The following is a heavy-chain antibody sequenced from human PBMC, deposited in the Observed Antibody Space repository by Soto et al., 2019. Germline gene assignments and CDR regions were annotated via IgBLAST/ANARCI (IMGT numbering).Heavy chain of an antibody. D-gene: IGHD3-10*01. CDR2: IIPIFGTA. CDR1: GGTFSSYA. Sequence: QVQLVQSGAEVKKPGSSVKVSCKASGGTFSSYAISWVRQAPGQGLEWMGGIIPIFGTANYAQKFQGRVTITADESTSTAYMELSSLRSEDTAVYYCARVGQVRGVSPVYGMDVWGQGTTVTVSS. J-gene: IGHJ6*02. CDR3: ARVGQVRGVSPVYGMDV. V-gene: IGHV1-69*12.